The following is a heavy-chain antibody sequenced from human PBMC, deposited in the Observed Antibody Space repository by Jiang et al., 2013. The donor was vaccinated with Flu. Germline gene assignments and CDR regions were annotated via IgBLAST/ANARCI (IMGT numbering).Heavy chain of an antibody. D-gene: IGHD4-11*01. Sequence: GAEVKKPGSSVKVSCKASGGTFSSYAISWVRQAPGQGLEWMGGIIPILGIANYAQKFQGRVTITADKSTSTAYMELSSLRSEDTAVYYCARESDSKLSSYYYGMDVWGQGTTVTVSS. CDR1: GGTFSSYA. CDR2: IIPILGIA. CDR3: ARESDSKLSSYYYGMDV. J-gene: IGHJ6*02. V-gene: IGHV1-69*04.